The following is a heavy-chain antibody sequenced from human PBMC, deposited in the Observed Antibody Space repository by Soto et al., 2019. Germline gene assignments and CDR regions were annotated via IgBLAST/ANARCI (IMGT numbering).Heavy chain of an antibody. V-gene: IGHV4-34*01. D-gene: IGHD6-13*01. CDR1: GGSFSGHY. J-gene: IGHJ6*03. CDR2: IKHSGST. Sequence: SETLSLTCAVYGGSFSGHYWSWIRQPPGKGLEWIGEIKHSGSTNYNPSLKSRVTISVATSKNQFSLKVSSVTAADTAVYYCARGGYSSSWRQTEFYYYYMDVWGKGTTVTVSS. CDR3: ARGGYSSSWRQTEFYYYYMDV.